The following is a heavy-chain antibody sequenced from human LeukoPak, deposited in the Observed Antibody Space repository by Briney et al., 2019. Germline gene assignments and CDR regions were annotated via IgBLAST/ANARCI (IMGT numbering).Heavy chain of an antibody. CDR3: ARGPIHLWLHNGMDV. D-gene: IGHD5-12*01. J-gene: IGHJ6*02. CDR2: IRSKAYGGTT. CDR1: GFIFGDHA. Sequence: GGSLRLSCTASGFIFGDHAMSWVRQAPGKGLEWVGFIRSKAYGGTTEYAASVKGRFTISRDDSEGIAYLQMNSLRIDDTAVYYCARGPIHLWLHNGMDVRGQGTTVIVFS. V-gene: IGHV3-49*04.